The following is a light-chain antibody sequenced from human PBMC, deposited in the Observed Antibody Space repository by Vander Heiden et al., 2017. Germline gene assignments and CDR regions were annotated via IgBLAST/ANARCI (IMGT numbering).Light chain of an antibody. J-gene: IGKJ2*01. CDR1: QSFDNW. Sequence: DIQMTQSPSTLSASVGDRDTITCRASQSFDNWLAWYQQKPGKAPKLLIYKASRLEGGVPSRFSGSVSGTEFTLTISSLQPDDFATYYCQQYNSYPYSFGQGTKLEIK. V-gene: IGKV1-5*03. CDR2: KAS. CDR3: QQYNSYPYS.